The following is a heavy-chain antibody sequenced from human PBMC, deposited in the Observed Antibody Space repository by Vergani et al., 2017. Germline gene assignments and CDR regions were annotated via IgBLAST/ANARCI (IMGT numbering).Heavy chain of an antibody. CDR3: ARDPHLGSGSYYQPGGV. V-gene: IGHV1-2*02. J-gene: IGHJ6*02. CDR2: INPNNGGT. Sequence: QVQLVQSGAEVKKPGASVKVSCKTSGYTFSDYYMHWVRQAPGQGLEWMGWINPNNGGTNYAQKFQGRVTMTRDTSISTAYMELSRLTSDDTAVYYCARDPHLGSGSYYQPGGVWGQGTTVTVSS. D-gene: IGHD3-10*01. CDR1: GYTFSDYY.